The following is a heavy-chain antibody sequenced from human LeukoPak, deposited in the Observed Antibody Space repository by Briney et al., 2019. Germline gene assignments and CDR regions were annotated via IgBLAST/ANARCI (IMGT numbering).Heavy chain of an antibody. J-gene: IGHJ4*02. Sequence: ASVKVSCKASGYTFTSYVITWVRQATGQGLEWMGWMNPNSGNTDYAQKFQGRVTMTRNTSISTAYMELSSLRSEDTAVYYCARVYSGAAAGLYFDDWGQGTLVTVSS. CDR2: MNPNSGNT. CDR3: ARVYSGAAAGLYFDD. D-gene: IGHD6-13*01. V-gene: IGHV1-8*01. CDR1: GYTFTSYV.